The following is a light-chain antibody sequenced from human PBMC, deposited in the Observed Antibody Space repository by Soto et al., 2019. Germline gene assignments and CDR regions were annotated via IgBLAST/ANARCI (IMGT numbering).Light chain of an antibody. CDR1: QNINNW. CDR3: QHTRT. Sequence: DFQMTQSPSTLSASVGDRVTITCRASQNINNWFAWYQQKPGKAPKFLIYDASTLQRGVSSRFSGSGFGTEFRLTINSLQPDDSGSYYCQHTRTFGQGTKVEVK. J-gene: IGKJ1*01. CDR2: DAS. V-gene: IGKV1-5*01.